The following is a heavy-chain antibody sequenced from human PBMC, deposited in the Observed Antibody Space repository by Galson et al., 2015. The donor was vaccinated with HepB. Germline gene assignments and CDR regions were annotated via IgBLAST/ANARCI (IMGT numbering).Heavy chain of an antibody. J-gene: IGHJ4*02. V-gene: IGHV3-15*01. D-gene: IGHD4-17*01. CDR3: IAEDADYEGVY. CDR1: GFTFSSAW. Sequence: SLRLSCAASGFTFSSAWMTWVRQAPGKGLEWVGRIKVKVDGGTTDYAAPVKGRFTISRDDSKNTLYPRMNSLKTEDTALYYCIAEDADYEGVYWGQGTLVTVSS. CDR2: IKVKVDGGTT.